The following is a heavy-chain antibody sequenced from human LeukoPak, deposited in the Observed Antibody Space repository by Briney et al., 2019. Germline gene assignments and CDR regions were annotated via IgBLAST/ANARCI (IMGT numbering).Heavy chain of an antibody. CDR1: GGSIGSYY. Sequence: SETLSLTCTVSGGSIGSYYWSWIRQPAGKGLELIGRIYPSGSTNYNPSLKSRVTMSVDTSKNQFSLKLSSVTAADTAVYYCARAPTGTGGWNWFDPWGQGTLVTVSS. CDR3: ARAPTGTGGWNWFDP. V-gene: IGHV4-4*07. CDR2: IYPSGST. D-gene: IGHD1-1*01. J-gene: IGHJ5*02.